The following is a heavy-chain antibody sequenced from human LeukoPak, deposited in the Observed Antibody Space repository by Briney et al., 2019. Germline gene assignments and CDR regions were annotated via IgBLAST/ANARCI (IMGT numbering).Heavy chain of an antibody. Sequence: GRSLRLSCAASGFTFSSYGMHWVRQAPGKGLEWVAIISYDGSNKYYADSVKGRFTISRDNSKNTLYLQMNSLRAEDSALYYCAKDLGTVTTRWFGPWGQGTLVTVSS. V-gene: IGHV3-30*18. CDR1: GFTFSSYG. CDR2: ISYDGSNK. CDR3: AKDLGTVTTRWFGP. J-gene: IGHJ5*02. D-gene: IGHD4-17*01.